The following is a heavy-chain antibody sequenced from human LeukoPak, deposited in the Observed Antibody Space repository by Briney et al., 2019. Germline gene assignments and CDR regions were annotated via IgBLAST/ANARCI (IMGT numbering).Heavy chain of an antibody. V-gene: IGHV3-48*01. CDR3: ARSRGSYDY. Sequence: GGSLRLSCAASGFTFSSYSMNWVRQDPGKGLEWVSYISSSSSTIYYADSVKGRFTISRDNAKNSLYLQMNSLRAEDTAVYYCARSRGSYDYWGQGTLVTVSS. CDR1: GFTFSSYS. J-gene: IGHJ4*02. CDR2: ISSSSSTI. D-gene: IGHD1-26*01.